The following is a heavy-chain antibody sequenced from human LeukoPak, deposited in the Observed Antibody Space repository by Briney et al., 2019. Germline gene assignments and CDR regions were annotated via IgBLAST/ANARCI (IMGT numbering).Heavy chain of an antibody. V-gene: IGHV4-30-2*01. J-gene: IGHJ4*02. D-gene: IGHD6-6*01. Sequence: SETLSLTWAVSVDSISSGRYSWSWIRQPPGKGLEWIGEINHSGSTNYNPSLKSRVTISVDTSKNQFSLKLSSVTAADTAVYYCARGSVAGTGYWGQGTLVTVSS. CDR1: VDSISSGRYS. CDR2: INHSGST. CDR3: ARGSVAGTGY.